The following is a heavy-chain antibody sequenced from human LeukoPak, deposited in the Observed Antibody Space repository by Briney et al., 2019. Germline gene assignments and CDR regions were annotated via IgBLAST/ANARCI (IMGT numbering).Heavy chain of an antibody. CDR2: IYTSGST. Sequence: PSETLSLTCTVSGGSISSGSYYWSWIRQPAGKGLEWIARIYTSGSTNYNPSLKSRVTISVDTSKNQFSLKLSSVTAADTAVYYCARGPGYWRYSSSPPGYFDYWGQGTLVTVSS. V-gene: IGHV4-61*02. D-gene: IGHD6-6*01. CDR1: GGSISSGSYY. CDR3: ARGPGYWRYSSSPPGYFDY. J-gene: IGHJ4*02.